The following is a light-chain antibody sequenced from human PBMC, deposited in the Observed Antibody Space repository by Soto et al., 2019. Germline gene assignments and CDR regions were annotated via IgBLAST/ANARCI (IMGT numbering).Light chain of an antibody. CDR3: QSYHSGNVV. CDR1: SGSIASNY. Sequence: NFMLTQPHSVSESPGKTVTISCTRSSGSIASNYVQWYQQRPGSAPTPVIYEDNERPSGVPHRFSGSIDSSSNSASLTISGLKTDDEADYYCQSYHSGNVVFGGGTKLTVL. CDR2: EDN. V-gene: IGLV6-57*03. J-gene: IGLJ2*01.